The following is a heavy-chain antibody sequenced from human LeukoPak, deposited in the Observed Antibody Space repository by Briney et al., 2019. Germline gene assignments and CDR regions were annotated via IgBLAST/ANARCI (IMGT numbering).Heavy chain of an antibody. Sequence: SGGSLRLSCAASGFTFSSYGMSWVRQAPGKALEWVAGISGGGGGTNYADSVKGRFTISRDNPKNTLYLQMHSLRAEDTAVYFCAKRGVVVRVILVGFHKEANYFDSWGQGALVTVSS. D-gene: IGHD3-10*01. CDR2: ISGGGGGT. V-gene: IGHV3-23*01. CDR1: GFTFSSYG. CDR3: AKRGVVVRVILVGFHKEANYFDS. J-gene: IGHJ4*02.